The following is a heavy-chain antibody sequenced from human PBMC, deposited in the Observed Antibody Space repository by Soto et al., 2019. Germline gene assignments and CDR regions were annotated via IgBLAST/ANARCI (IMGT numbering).Heavy chain of an antibody. CDR2: MYGGGST. CDR1: GFSVSSNY. Sequence: GGSLRLSCAASGFSVSSNYLSWVRQAPGKGLEWVSVMYGGGSTYYADSVKGRFTISRDNSKNTLYLQMNSLRAEDTAVYFCARGLTTDYYYYMDVWGKGTTVTVSS. J-gene: IGHJ6*03. D-gene: IGHD1-1*01. CDR3: ARGLTTDYYYYMDV. V-gene: IGHV3-66*01.